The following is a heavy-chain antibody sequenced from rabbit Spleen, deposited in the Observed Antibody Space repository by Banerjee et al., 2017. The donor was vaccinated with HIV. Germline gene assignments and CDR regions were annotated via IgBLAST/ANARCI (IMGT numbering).Heavy chain of an antibody. Sequence: QEQLEESGGDLVKPGASLTLTCTASGFSFSNNYVMCWVRQAPGKGLEWIGYIDPIFGITYFANWVNGRFSISRENTQNTVYLQMTSLTAADTATYFCARDLAGVIGWNFNLWGQGTLVTVS. J-gene: IGHJ4*01. D-gene: IGHD4-1*01. V-gene: IGHV1S45*01. CDR3: ARDLAGVIGWNFNL. CDR1: GFSFSNNYV. CDR2: IDPIFGIT.